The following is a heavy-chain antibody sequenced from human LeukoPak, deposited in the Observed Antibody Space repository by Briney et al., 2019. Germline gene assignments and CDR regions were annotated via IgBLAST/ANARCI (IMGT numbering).Heavy chain of an antibody. CDR2: ISGSGGST. CDR3: AKDRTYDSSGYADY. Sequence: GGSLRLSCAASGFTFSSYAMSWVRQAPGKGLEWVSAISGSGGSTYYADSVKGRFAISRDNSKNTLYLQMNSLRAEDTAVYYCAKDRTYDSSGYADYWRQGTLVTVPS. V-gene: IGHV3-23*01. D-gene: IGHD3-22*01. J-gene: IGHJ4*02. CDR1: GFTFSSYA.